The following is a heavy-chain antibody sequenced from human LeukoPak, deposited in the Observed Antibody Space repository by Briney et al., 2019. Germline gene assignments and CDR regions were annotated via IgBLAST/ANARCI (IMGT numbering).Heavy chain of an antibody. CDR1: GYTFTGYY. CDR2: INPNTGGT. Sequence: ASVKVSCKASGYTFTGYYIHWVRQAPGQGLEWMGRINPNTGGTDYAQKFQGRVTMTRDTSITTAYMELSRLTSDDTAIYYCATVPPSITAAGYWLGPWGQGALVTVSS. CDR3: ATVPPSITAAGYWLGP. D-gene: IGHD6-13*01. J-gene: IGHJ5*02. V-gene: IGHV1-2*06.